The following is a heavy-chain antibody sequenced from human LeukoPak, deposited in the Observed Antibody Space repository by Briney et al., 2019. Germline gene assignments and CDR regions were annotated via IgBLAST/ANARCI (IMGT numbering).Heavy chain of an antibody. V-gene: IGHV3-48*01. CDR3: VRDQGSWSIAAHLDTFDM. CDR1: GFSFSSYG. J-gene: IGHJ3*02. CDR2: ITSSSSAK. Sequence: GGSLRLSCAASGFSFSSYGMNWVRQAPGKGLEWVSYITSSSSAKYYAASVRGRFTISRDNAKNSLYLQMNSLTAEDTAVYFCVRDQGSWSIAAHLDTFDMWGQGTMVTVSS. D-gene: IGHD6-6*01.